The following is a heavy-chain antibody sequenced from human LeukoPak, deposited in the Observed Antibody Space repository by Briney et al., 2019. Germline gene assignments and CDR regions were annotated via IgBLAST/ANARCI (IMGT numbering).Heavy chain of an antibody. CDR1: GFTVSSDY. Sequence: GGSLRLSCTASGFTVSSDYMSWVRQAPGKGLEWVSVVYSGGNTYYADSVKGRFTISRDNTKNTLYLQMNSLRAEDTAVYYCAREPPGGGFDYWGQGTLVTVSS. CDR2: VYSGGNT. J-gene: IGHJ4*02. D-gene: IGHD3-16*01. CDR3: AREPPGGGFDY. V-gene: IGHV3-66*01.